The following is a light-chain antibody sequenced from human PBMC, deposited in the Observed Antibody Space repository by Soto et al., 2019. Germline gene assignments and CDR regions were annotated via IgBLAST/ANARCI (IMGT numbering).Light chain of an antibody. Sequence: DIQMTQSPSTLSASVLDRVSITCRASQSISSWLAWYQQKPGKAPKVLIYKASSLQSGVPSRFSGSGSGTEFTLTISSLQSEDFAVYYCQQYNNWPPLTFGGGTKVDIK. J-gene: IGKJ4*01. CDR3: QQYNNWPPLT. CDR1: QSISSW. V-gene: IGKV1-5*03. CDR2: KAS.